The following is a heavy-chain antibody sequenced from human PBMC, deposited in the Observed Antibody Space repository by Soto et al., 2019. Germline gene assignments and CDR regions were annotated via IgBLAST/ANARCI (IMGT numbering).Heavy chain of an antibody. CDR2: IYWDDDK. J-gene: IGHJ4*02. D-gene: IGHD6-13*01. CDR3: ARNSLYSSSWGYFDY. Sequence: QITLKESGPTLVKPTQTLTLTCTFSGFSLSTSGVGVGWIRQPPGKALEWLALIYWDDDKRYSPSLKSRLTIXXDXSXTQVVLTMTNMDPVDTATYYCARNSLYSSSWGYFDYWGQGTLVTVSS. CDR1: GFSLSTSGVG. V-gene: IGHV2-5*02.